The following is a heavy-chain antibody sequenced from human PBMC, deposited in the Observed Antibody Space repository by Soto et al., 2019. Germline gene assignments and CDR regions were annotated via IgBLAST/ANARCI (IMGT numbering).Heavy chain of an antibody. CDR3: ARGTSYDFWRTGLGYLYYYMDV. Sequence: GSSVKVSCKASGYTFSSSDINWVRQATGQGLEWMGWMNPNSGNTGYAQKFQGRVTMTRDTSISTAYMELSSPRSEDTAVYYCARGTSYDFWRTGLGYLYYYMDVWGKGTTVTVSS. D-gene: IGHD3-3*01. CDR2: MNPNSGNT. V-gene: IGHV1-8*01. J-gene: IGHJ6*03. CDR1: GYTFSSSD.